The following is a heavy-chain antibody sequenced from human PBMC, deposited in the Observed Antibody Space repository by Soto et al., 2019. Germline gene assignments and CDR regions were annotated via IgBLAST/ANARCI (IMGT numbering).Heavy chain of an antibody. CDR1: GFTFSSYA. Sequence: EVQLLESGGGLVQPGGSLRLSCAASGFTFSSYAMSWVRQAPGKGLEWVSATSGSGGSTYYADSVKGRFTISRDNSKNTLYLQMNSLRAEDTAVYYCAKDGYDFWSGYSRGGGFDYWGQGTLVTVSS. D-gene: IGHD3-3*01. J-gene: IGHJ4*02. CDR3: AKDGYDFWSGYSRGGGFDY. CDR2: TSGSGGST. V-gene: IGHV3-23*01.